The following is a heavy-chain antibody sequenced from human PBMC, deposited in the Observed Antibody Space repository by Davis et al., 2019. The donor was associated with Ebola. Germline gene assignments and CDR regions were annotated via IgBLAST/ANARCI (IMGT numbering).Heavy chain of an antibody. CDR2: ISSGGDST. V-gene: IGHV3-23*01. CDR3: GKGAMADKVNWFDP. Sequence: GGSLRLSCAVSGFRFSSYVMSWVRQAPGKGLEWVSGISSGGDSTYYADSVKGRFTISRDNSNNTLSLQMNSLRVEDTAVYYCGKGAMADKVNWFDPWGQGTLVTVSS. D-gene: IGHD6-19*01. J-gene: IGHJ5*02. CDR1: GFRFSSYV.